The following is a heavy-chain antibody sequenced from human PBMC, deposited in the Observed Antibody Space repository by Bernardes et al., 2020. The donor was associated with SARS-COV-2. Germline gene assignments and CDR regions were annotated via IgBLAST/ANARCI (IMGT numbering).Heavy chain of an antibody. J-gene: IGHJ4*02. CDR1: GFTFSFSSYG. CDR2: IGPRITTT. CDR3: ARSWLENSNDY. D-gene: IGHD5-12*01. Sequence: GGSLRLSCAASGFTFSFSSYGMSWVRQAPGKGLEWVSFIGPRITTTYYADSVRGRFTISRDNAKESLYLEMNSLRAEDTAVYYCARSWLENSNDYWGQGTLVTVSS. V-gene: IGHV3-48*01.